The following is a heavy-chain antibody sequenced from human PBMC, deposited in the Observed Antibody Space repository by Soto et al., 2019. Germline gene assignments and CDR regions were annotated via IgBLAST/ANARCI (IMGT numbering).Heavy chain of an antibody. J-gene: IGHJ4*02. CDR2: IYHSGST. Sequence: SQTLSLTCAVSGGSISSGGYSWSWIPQPPGKGLEWIVYIYHSGSTYYNPSLKSRVTISVDRSKNQFSLKLSSVTAADTAVYYCARGDVEMATISYFDYWGQGTLVTVSS. D-gene: IGHD5-12*01. V-gene: IGHV4-30-2*01. CDR1: GGSISSGGYS. CDR3: ARGDVEMATISYFDY.